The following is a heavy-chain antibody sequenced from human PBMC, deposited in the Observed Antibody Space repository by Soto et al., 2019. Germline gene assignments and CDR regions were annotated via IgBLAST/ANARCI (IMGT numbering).Heavy chain of an antibody. CDR3: ARDHGLAWAVRPANYYYAMDV. CDR1: GYTFTDYA. D-gene: IGHD6-6*01. V-gene: IGHV1-18*04. J-gene: IGHJ6*02. Sequence: QAQLAQSGPELKSPGASVKVSCKASGYTFTDYAINWVRQAPGQGFQWVGWISPYSGNTTSAENFFDRVTMTTDTATRTTYLELRSLRSDDTAVYYCARDHGLAWAVRPANYYYAMDVCGQGTTVTVSS. CDR2: ISPYSGNT.